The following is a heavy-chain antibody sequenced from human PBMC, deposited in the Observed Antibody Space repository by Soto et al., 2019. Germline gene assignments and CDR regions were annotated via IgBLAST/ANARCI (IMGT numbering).Heavy chain of an antibody. CDR1: GYSFNSYD. Sequence: QGQLVQSGAEVKKPGASVKVSCKASGYSFNSYDINWVRQATGQGLEWMGWMKPNSGNPGYAQKFQGRVTMTRNTNISTAYMELSSLLSEDTAVDYCARGLIGYCMDVWGQGTMVTVSS. J-gene: IGHJ6*02. CDR2: MKPNSGNP. CDR3: ARGLIGYCMDV. V-gene: IGHV1-8*01.